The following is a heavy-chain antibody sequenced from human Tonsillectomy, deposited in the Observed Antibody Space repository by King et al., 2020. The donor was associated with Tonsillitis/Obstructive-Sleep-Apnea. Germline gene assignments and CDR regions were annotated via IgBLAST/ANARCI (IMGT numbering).Heavy chain of an antibody. Sequence: VQLVESGGGLVQPGGSLRLSCAASGFTFTNYWMSWVRQAPGKGLEWVANIKQDGSEKYYLDSVKGRFTISRDNAKNSLYLQMNSLRAEDTALYYCARLGMAAAGPSNNLFDSWGQGTLVTVSS. CDR2: IKQDGSEK. CDR3: ARLGMAAAGPSNNLFDS. CDR1: GFTFTNYW. D-gene: IGHD6-13*01. J-gene: IGHJ5*01. V-gene: IGHV3-7*01.